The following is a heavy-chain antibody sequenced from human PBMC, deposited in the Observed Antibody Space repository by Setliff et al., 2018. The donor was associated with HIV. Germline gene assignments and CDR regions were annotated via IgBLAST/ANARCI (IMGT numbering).Heavy chain of an antibody. CDR1: GFTVSTYY. CDR3: ARDRTCSGGSCYGT. Sequence: GGSLRLSCAASGFTVSTYYMSWVRQAPGKGLEWVSTIYSGGSTYHADSVKGRFTLSRDTSKNTLFLQMNSLRAEDTAVYYCARDRTCSGGSCYGTWGQGTMVTVSS. D-gene: IGHD2-15*01. CDR2: IYSGGST. V-gene: IGHV3-53*01. J-gene: IGHJ5*02.